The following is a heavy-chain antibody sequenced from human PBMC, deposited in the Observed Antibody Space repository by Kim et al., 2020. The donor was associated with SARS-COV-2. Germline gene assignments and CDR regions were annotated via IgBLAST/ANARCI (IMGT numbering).Heavy chain of an antibody. D-gene: IGHD2-21*01. Sequence: SETLSLTCAVYGESFNGFHWTWIRQPPGKGLEWIGEVNHSGGAKYSPSLESRVTISADTSKNQFSLKLTSATAADTALYYCARRDSKRGIEYGGQGTV. CDR2: VNHSGGA. CDR1: GESFNGFH. V-gene: IGHV4-34*01. J-gene: IGHJ4*02. CDR3: ARRDSKRGIEY.